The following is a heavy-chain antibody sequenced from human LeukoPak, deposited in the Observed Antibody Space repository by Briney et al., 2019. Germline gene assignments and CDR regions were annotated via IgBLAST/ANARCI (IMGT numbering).Heavy chain of an antibody. V-gene: IGHV1-8*01. D-gene: IGHD3-22*01. CDR2: MNPYSGNT. CDR3: ARGDYYESSGYFQTLPIDY. CDR1: GYTFTSYD. Sequence: ASVKVSCKASGYTFTSYDINWVRQATGQGLEWTGWMNPYSGNTGYAQKYQGRVTMTRNTSISTPYMELSSLRSEDTAVYYCARGDYYESSGYFQTLPIDYWGQGTLVTVSS. J-gene: IGHJ4*02.